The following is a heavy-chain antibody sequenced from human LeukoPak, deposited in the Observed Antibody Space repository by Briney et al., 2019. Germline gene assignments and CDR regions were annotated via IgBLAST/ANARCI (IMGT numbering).Heavy chain of an antibody. J-gene: IGHJ4*02. CDR3: AKRGVVVRVILVGFHKEAYYFES. V-gene: IGHV3-11*01. Sequence: GGSLRLSCAASGFTLSDYYMSWIRQAPGKGLEWVSYISSSGSTIYYADSVKGRFTISRDNPKNTLYLQMNSLRAEDTAVYFCAKRGVVVRVILVGFHKEAYYFESWGQGALVTVSS. CDR2: ISSSGSTI. CDR1: GFTLSDYY. D-gene: IGHD3-10*01.